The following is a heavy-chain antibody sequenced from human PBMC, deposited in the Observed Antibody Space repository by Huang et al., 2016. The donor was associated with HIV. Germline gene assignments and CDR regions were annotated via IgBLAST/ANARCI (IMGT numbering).Heavy chain of an antibody. CDR1: GGSFSGHL. V-gene: IGHV4-34*02. D-gene: IGHD6-19*01. CDR3: ARNPNTGWSYFDY. Sequence: QVQLQQWGTGLLKPSETLSLTCAVYGGSFSGHLWSWVRQPPGKGLEWSGEGNHGGGANYNPSLKSRVIISGDTSNNQFSLKATSVTAADTAVYFCARNPNTGWSYFDYWGQGTLVTVSS. J-gene: IGHJ4*02. CDR2: GNHGGGA.